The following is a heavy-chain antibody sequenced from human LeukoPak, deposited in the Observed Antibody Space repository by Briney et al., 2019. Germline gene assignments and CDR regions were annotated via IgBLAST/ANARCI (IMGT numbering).Heavy chain of an antibody. CDR2: ISSSISYI. Sequence: PGGSLVLSCAARGFTFSSYSMNWVRQAPGKGLEWVSSISSSISYIYYADSVKGRFTISRDNAKNSLYLQMNSLRAEDTAEYYCARGGYSSSSGFDYWGQGTLVTVSS. J-gene: IGHJ4*02. CDR3: ARGGYSSSSGFDY. D-gene: IGHD6-6*01. CDR1: GFTFSSYS. V-gene: IGHV3-21*01.